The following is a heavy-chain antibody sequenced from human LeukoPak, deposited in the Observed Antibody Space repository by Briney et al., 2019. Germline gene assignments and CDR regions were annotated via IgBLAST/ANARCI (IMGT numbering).Heavy chain of an antibody. J-gene: IGHJ6*02. CDR2: INTDGGIT. Sequence: GGSLRLSCAASGFTFSDFWMHWVRQAPGKGLVWVARINTDGGITGYADSVKGRFAISRDNAKNTLYLQMNSLRAEDTDVYYCARDYHYGLDVWGQGTTVTVSS. CDR3: ARDYHYGLDV. V-gene: IGHV3-74*01. CDR1: GFTFSDFW. D-gene: IGHD3-22*01.